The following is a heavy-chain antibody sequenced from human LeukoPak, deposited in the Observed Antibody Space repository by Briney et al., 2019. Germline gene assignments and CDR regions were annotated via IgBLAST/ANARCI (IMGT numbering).Heavy chain of an antibody. CDR1: GFTLGSYK. V-gene: IGHV3-48*03. CDR2: ISSSGTTI. Sequence: PGGSLRLSCAASGFTLGSYKMNWVRQAPGKGLEWVSYISSSGTTIYYADSVKGRFTISRDNAKNSLFLQMNSLRAEDTAVYYCARDRSTMPNWGQGSLVTVSS. CDR3: ARDRSTMPN. J-gene: IGHJ4*02. D-gene: IGHD5-24*01.